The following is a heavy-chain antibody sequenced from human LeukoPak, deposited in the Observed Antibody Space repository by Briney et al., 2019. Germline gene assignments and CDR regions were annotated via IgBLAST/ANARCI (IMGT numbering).Heavy chain of an antibody. CDR3: ASLAVADAEYFQH. J-gene: IGHJ1*01. V-gene: IGHV4-59*08. D-gene: IGHD6-19*01. CDR1: GGSISSYY. Sequence: SETLSLTCTVSGGSISSYYWSWIRQPPGKGPEWIGYIYYSGSTNYNPSLKSRVTISVDTSKNQFSLKLSSVTAADTAVYYCASLAVADAEYFQHWGQGTLVTVSS. CDR2: IYYSGST.